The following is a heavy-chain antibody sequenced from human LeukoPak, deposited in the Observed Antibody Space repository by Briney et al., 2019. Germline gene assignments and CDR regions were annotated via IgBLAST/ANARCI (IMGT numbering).Heavy chain of an antibody. CDR1: GGSISSTIHY. D-gene: IGHD3-22*01. CDR2: IYHTGST. CDR3: AGLYYYDSSGYYPTYFDY. Sequence: SETLSLTCTVSGGSISSTIHYWGWIRQPPGKGLEWIGTIYHTGSTYYNPSLKSRVTISVDTSKNQFSLKLSSVTAADTAVYYCAGLYYYDSSGYYPTYFDYWGQGTLVTVSS. J-gene: IGHJ4*02. V-gene: IGHV4-39*01.